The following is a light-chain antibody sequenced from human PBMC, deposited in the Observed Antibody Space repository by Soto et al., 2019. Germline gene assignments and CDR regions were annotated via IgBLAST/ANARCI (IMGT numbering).Light chain of an antibody. V-gene: IGLV2-14*01. CDR1: SSDVGRYRY. CDR3: SSYSTTSSPHVL. Sequence: QSVLTQPASVSGSPGQSITISCTGTSSDVGRYRYVSWYQQHPGKAPKLIIYEVNYRPSGVSTRFSGSKSDNTASLTISGFQAEDEADYYCSSYSTTSSPHVLFGGGTKLTVL. CDR2: EVN. J-gene: IGLJ2*01.